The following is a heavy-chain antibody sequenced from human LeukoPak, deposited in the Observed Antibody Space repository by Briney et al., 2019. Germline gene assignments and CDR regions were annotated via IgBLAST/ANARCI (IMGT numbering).Heavy chain of an antibody. J-gene: IGHJ3*02. CDR3: ARCRGYDSDAFDI. CDR2: IYYSGST. Sequence: SETLSLTCTVSGGSISSYYWSWIRQPPGKGLEWIGYIYYSGSTNYNPSLKSRVTISVDTSKNQFSLKLSSVTAADTAVYYCARCRGYDSDAFDIWGQGTMVTVSS. CDR1: GGSISSYY. D-gene: IGHD5-12*01. V-gene: IGHV4-59*12.